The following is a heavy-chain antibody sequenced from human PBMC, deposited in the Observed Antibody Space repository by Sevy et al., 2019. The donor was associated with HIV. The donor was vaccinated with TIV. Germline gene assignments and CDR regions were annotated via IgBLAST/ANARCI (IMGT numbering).Heavy chain of an antibody. D-gene: IGHD3-10*01. Sequence: ASVKVSCKASGYTFTSCGISWVRQAPGQGLEWMGWISAYNGNTNYAQKLQGRVTMTTDTSTSTAYMELRSLRSDDTAVYYCARDYGSGSYWSGYYYYYGMDVWGQGTTVTVSS. CDR2: ISAYNGNT. V-gene: IGHV1-18*01. J-gene: IGHJ6*02. CDR3: ARDYGSGSYWSGYYYYYGMDV. CDR1: GYTFTSCG.